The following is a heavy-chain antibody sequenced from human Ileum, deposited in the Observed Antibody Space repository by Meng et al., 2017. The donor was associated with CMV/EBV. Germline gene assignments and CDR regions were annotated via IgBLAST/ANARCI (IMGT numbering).Heavy chain of an antibody. CDR3: AKGSSNNWGEFDY. Sequence: GESLKISCAASGFTFNRYWMSWVRQAPGKGLEWVANVKQDGSEKYYVDSVKGRFTISRDNSKNTLYLQMNSLRAEDTAVYYCAKGSSNNWGEFDYWGQGTLVTVSS. CDR2: VKQDGSEK. J-gene: IGHJ4*02. V-gene: IGHV3-7*03. CDR1: GFTFNRYW. D-gene: IGHD7-27*01.